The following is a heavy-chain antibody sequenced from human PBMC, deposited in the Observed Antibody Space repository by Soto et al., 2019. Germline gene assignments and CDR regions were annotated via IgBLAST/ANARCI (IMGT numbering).Heavy chain of an antibody. CDR2: ISWNSGSI. CDR1: GFTFDDYA. J-gene: IGHJ4*02. V-gene: IGHV3-9*01. CDR3: AKDRKEGWAAFDY. Sequence: GGSLRLSCAASGFTFDDYAMHWVRQAPGKGLEWVSGISWNSGSIGYADSVKGRFTISRDNAKNSLYLQMNSLRAEDTALYYCAKDRKEGWAAFDYWGQGTLVTVSS.